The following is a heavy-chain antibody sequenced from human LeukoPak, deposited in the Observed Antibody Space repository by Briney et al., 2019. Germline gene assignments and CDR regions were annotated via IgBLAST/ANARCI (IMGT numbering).Heavy chain of an antibody. Sequence: GGSLRLSCAASGFTFNTYSMNWVRQAPGKGLEWVSSISSSSVYIYYADAVKGRFTISRDNAKNSLYLQMDSLRAEDTAVYYCARVGGPIVVVPAANNWFDPWGQGTLVTVSS. CDR2: ISSSSVYI. CDR1: GFTFNTYS. CDR3: ARVGGPIVVVPAANNWFDP. J-gene: IGHJ5*02. V-gene: IGHV3-21*04. D-gene: IGHD2-2*01.